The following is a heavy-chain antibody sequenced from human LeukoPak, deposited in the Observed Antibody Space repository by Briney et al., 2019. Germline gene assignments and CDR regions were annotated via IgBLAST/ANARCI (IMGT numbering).Heavy chain of an antibody. CDR3: ARAFAYSSSSGVNY. Sequence: SETLSLTCVVSGGSLSTHHWSWIRQSPGRGLEWIGYISDSGSTNYNPSLKSRVTISVDTSKNQFSLRLNSVTAADTAVYYCARAFAYSSSSGVNYWDQGTLVTVSS. CDR1: GGSLSTHH. V-gene: IGHV4-59*11. CDR2: ISDSGST. D-gene: IGHD6-6*01. J-gene: IGHJ4*02.